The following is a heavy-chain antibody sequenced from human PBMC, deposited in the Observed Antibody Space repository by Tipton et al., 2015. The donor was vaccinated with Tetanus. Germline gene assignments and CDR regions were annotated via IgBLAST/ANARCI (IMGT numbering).Heavy chain of an antibody. V-gene: IGHV3-7*01. CDR3: ARAFFAAATS. CDR1: GFTLSRYT. D-gene: IGHD6-13*01. CDR2: INRDGSDK. J-gene: IGHJ5*02. Sequence: SLRLSCAASGFTLSRYTLNWVRQAPGKGLEWVANINRDGSDKYYVDSVRGRFTISRDNAKNLLYLQMHNLRDEDTAVYYCARAFFAAATSWGQGTLVTVSS.